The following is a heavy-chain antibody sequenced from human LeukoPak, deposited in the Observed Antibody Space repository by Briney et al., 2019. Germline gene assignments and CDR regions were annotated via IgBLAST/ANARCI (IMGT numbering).Heavy chain of an antibody. CDR3: ARDYLYCSSTSCRRHYYMDV. V-gene: IGHV3-48*03. Sequence: QPGGSLRLSCAASGFTFSSYEMNWVRQDPGKGLEWVSYISSSGSTIYYADSAKGRFTISRDNAKNSLYLQMNSLRAEDTAVYYCARDYLYCSSTSCRRHYYMDVWGKGTTVTVSS. CDR2: ISSSGSTI. J-gene: IGHJ6*03. CDR1: GFTFSSYE. D-gene: IGHD2-2*01.